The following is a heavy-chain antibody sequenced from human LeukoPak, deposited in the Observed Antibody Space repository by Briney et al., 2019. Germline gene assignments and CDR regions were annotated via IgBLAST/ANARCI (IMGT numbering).Heavy chain of an antibody. CDR1: GFTFSAYS. CDR3: ARDGFGTGSN. Sequence: PGGSLRLSCATSGFTFSAYSMIWVRQTPGKGLECLPYITSSSDSIHYADSVRGRFTVSRDNAKNSLYLQMNTLRADDTAVYYCARDGFGTGSNWGQGTLVTVSS. D-gene: IGHD3-16*01. V-gene: IGHV3-48*01. CDR2: ITSSSDSI. J-gene: IGHJ4*02.